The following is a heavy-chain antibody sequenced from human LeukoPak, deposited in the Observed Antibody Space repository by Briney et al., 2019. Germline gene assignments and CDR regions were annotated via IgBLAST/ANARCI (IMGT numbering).Heavy chain of an antibody. CDR3: ARVGAVAAVDY. CDR2: VYSDDNT. D-gene: IGHD6-19*01. V-gene: IGHV3-66*01. Sequence: GGSLRLSCTASGFTLSSYWMSWVRQAPGKGLEWVSVVYSDDNTYYADSVKGRFTISRDNSKNTLYLQMNGLRAEDTAMYYCARVGAVAAVDYWGQGTLVTVSS. J-gene: IGHJ4*02. CDR1: GFTLSSYW.